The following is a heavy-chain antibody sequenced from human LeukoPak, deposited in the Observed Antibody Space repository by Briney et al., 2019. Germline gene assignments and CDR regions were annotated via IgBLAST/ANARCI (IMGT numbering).Heavy chain of an antibody. J-gene: IGHJ4*02. D-gene: IGHD1-26*01. CDR1: GGSISSSNW. Sequence: SGTLSLTCAVSGGSISSSNWWSWVRQPPGKGLEWIGEIYHSGSTNYNPALKSRVTISVDTSKNQFSLKLSSVTAADTAVYYCARAVGITTALFDYWGQGTLVTVSS. CDR3: ARAVGITTALFDY. CDR2: IYHSGST. V-gene: IGHV4-4*02.